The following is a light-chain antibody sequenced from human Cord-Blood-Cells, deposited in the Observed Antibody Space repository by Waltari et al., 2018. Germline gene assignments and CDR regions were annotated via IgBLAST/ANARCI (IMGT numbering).Light chain of an antibody. CDR3: QQFNNYPFT. Sequence: AIQLTQPPSSLSASVGDTVNITCRASQGISSALAWYQQKPGKAPKLLIYDASSLESGVPSRFRGSGSGTDFTLTISSLQPEDFATDYCQQFNNYPFTFGQGTRLQIK. CDR1: QGISSA. CDR2: DAS. V-gene: IGKV1D-13*01. J-gene: IGKJ5*01.